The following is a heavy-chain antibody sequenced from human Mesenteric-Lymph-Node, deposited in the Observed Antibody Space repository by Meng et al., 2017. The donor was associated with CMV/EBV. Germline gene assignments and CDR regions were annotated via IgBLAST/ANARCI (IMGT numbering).Heavy chain of an antibody. Sequence: SVKVSCKASGRTFSSYAISWVRQAPGQGLEWIGGIIPIFGTTNYAQKFQGRVTITSDESTNTAYMELSSLRSEDTAVSYCAISVLSVELEWLPYYYYYYGMDVWGQGTTVTVSS. CDR1: GRTFSSYA. V-gene: IGHV1-69*13. J-gene: IGHJ6*02. D-gene: IGHD3-3*01. CDR3: AISVLSVELEWLPYYYYYYGMDV. CDR2: IIPIFGTT.